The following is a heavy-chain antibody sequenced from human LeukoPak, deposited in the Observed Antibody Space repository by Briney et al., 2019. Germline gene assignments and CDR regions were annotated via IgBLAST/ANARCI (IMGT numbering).Heavy chain of an antibody. J-gene: IGHJ4*02. CDR2: IYSGGST. CDR3: AREVRPSGVYDY. D-gene: IGHD3-10*01. Sequence: GGSLRLSCAASGFAFNTYAMHWVRQAPGKGLEWVSVIYSGGSTYYADSVKGRFTISRDNSKNTLYLQMNSLRAEDTAVYYCAREVRPSGVYDYWGQGTLVTVSS. CDR1: GFAFNTYA. V-gene: IGHV3-53*01.